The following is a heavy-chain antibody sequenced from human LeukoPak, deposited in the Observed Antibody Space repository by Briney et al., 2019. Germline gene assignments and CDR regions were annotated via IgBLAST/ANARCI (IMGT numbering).Heavy chain of an antibody. J-gene: IGHJ4*02. CDR1: GGSISSSSYY. D-gene: IGHD3-10*01. CDR3: ARQQYYGSGSPLDY. CDR2: IYYSGST. V-gene: IGHV4-39*01. Sequence: PSETLSLTCTVSGGSISSSSYYWGWIRQPPGKGLEWIGSIYYSGSTYYNPSLKSRVTISVDTSKNQFSLKLSSVTAADTAVYYCARQQYYGSGSPLDYWGQGTLVTVSS.